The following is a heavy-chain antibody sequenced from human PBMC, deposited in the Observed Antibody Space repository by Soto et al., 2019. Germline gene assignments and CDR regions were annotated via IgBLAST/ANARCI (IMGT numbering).Heavy chain of an antibody. D-gene: IGHD6-13*01. J-gene: IGHJ4*02. Sequence: QTLSLTCAISGDSVSSNRATWNWIRQSPSRGLEWLGRTYYWSRWYNDYAASVKSRISINPDTSKNQLSLQLNSVTPEDTAVYFCARGGKIAAAGIDYWGQGILVTVSS. CDR1: GDSVSSNRAT. V-gene: IGHV6-1*01. CDR3: ARGGKIAAAGIDY. CDR2: TYYWSRWYN.